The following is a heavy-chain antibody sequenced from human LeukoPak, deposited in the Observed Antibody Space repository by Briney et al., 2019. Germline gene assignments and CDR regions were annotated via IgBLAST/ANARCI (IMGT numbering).Heavy chain of an antibody. CDR2: IFYSGST. J-gene: IGHJ4*02. CDR1: GGSISPYY. CDR3: ARARVPYAYYFDY. V-gene: IGHV4-59*01. D-gene: IGHD2-2*01. Sequence: PSETLSLTCTVSGGSISPYYWSWIRQPPGKGLEWIGYIFYSGSTNYNPSLKSRVTISVDTSKNQFSLKLTSVTPADTAVYYCARARVPYAYYFDYWGQGTLVTVPS.